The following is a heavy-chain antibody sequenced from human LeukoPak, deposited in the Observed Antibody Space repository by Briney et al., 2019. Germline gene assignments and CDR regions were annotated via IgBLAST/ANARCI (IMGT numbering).Heavy chain of an antibody. CDR2: VSPYNGNT. Sequence: ASVRLSCKTSGYTFTDYDITWVRQAPGQGLEWMGRVSPYNGNTYNSQRFQDSVTITKETFTRTGYMDISDLGTDDPAMYYCVRSGRVRQVVKGLFDYWGRGTLVAVSS. CDR1: GYTFTDYD. CDR3: VRSGRVRQVVKGLFDY. D-gene: IGHD3-10*01. V-gene: IGHV1-18*01. J-gene: IGHJ4*02.